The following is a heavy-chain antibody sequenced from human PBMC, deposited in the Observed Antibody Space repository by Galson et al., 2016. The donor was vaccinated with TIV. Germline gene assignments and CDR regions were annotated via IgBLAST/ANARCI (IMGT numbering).Heavy chain of an antibody. Sequence: SLRLSCAASGFTFSSYVMTWVRQAPGKGLEWVSSISGSGISTYYAESVKGRFTISRDNSKNTLFLQMNSLRVEDTAVYYCAKDYVRVIPGTGTFDIWGRGIMVTVSS. CDR1: GFTFSSYV. CDR2: ISGSGIST. D-gene: IGHD3-10*02. V-gene: IGHV3-23*01. J-gene: IGHJ3*02. CDR3: AKDYVRVIPGTGTFDI.